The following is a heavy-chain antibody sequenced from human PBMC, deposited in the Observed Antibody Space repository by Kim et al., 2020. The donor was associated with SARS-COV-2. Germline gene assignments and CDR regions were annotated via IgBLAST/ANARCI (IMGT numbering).Heavy chain of an antibody. CDR2: ISGTSGHT. D-gene: IGHD2-15*01. CDR3: GKDHFGCSSDDCYSGLPYYFDF. V-gene: IGHV3-23*01. J-gene: IGHJ4*02. Sequence: GGSLRLSCVASTFTFRDYAMTWVRQAPGKGLEWVSAISGTSGHTYYADSVKGRFTISRDNSKNTLYLQMNSLRVADTAVYYCGKDHFGCSSDDCYSGLPYYFDFWARGSLVTVSS. CDR1: TFTFRDYA.